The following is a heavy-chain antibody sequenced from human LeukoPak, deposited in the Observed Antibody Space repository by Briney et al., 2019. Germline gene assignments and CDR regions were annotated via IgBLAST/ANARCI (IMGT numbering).Heavy chain of an antibody. J-gene: IGHJ6*03. Sequence: GGSLRLSCAASGSTFSSYGMSWVRQAPGKGLEWVSAISGSGGSTYYADSVKGRFTISRDNAKNSLYLQMNSLRAEDTAVYYCARDPYSGSYGNYYYYFMDVWGKGTTVTTSS. CDR3: ARDPYSGSYGNYYYYFMDV. V-gene: IGHV3-23*01. D-gene: IGHD1-26*01. CDR1: GSTFSSYG. CDR2: ISGSGGST.